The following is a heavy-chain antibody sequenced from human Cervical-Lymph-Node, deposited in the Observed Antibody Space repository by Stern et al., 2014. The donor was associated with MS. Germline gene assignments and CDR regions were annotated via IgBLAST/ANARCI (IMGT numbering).Heavy chain of an antibody. Sequence: EVQLVESGGGLVKPGKSLRLSCAASGFSFSDYSMNWVRQAPGKGPEWVSSISSNGPFTSYASSVKCRFISFGDNVNGSVLLQMNSLRGEDTALYYCARRGGIYYIDYWGPGTLVTVSS. D-gene: IGHD3-16*01. J-gene: IGHJ4*02. CDR3: ARRGGIYYIDY. V-gene: IGHV3-21*02. CDR1: GFSFSDYS. CDR2: ISSNGPFT.